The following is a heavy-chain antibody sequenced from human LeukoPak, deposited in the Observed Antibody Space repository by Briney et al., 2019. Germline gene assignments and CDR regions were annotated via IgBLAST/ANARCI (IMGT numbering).Heavy chain of an antibody. CDR2: ISGNGGAT. CDR1: GFTFTSYA. D-gene: IGHD3-22*01. V-gene: IGHV3-23*01. J-gene: IGHJ4*02. CDR3: AKATTAIVVDNFFDY. Sequence: PGGSLRLSCAASGFTFTSYAMSWVRQAPGKGREWVSAISGNGGATYYADSVKGRFTISRDNSKNTLHLQMNSLRAEDTALYYCAKATTAIVVDNFFDYWGQGTLVSVSS.